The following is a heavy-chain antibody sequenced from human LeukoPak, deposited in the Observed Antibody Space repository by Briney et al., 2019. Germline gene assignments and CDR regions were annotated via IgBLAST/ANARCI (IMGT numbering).Heavy chain of an antibody. CDR3: AKDGATTWFGEAT. V-gene: IGHV3-30*18. J-gene: IGHJ5*02. CDR2: ISPDGRDK. D-gene: IGHD3-10*01. Sequence: GRSLRLSCAASGFTFSSYGMQWVRQAPGKGLGWVALISPDGRDKYYGDSVKGRFTISRDNSKNTLYLQMNSPRAEDTAVYYCAKDGATTWFGEATWGQGTPVTVSS. CDR1: GFTFSSYG.